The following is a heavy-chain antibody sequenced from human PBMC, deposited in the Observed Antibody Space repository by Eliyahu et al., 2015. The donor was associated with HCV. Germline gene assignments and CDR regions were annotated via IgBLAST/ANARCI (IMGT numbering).Heavy chain of an antibody. CDR1: GFTFSSYA. CDR3: ARDPGGGPYYFDY. CDR2: ISYDGSNK. V-gene: IGHV3-30-3*01. D-gene: IGHD3-16*01. Sequence: QVQLVESGGGVVQPGRSLRLSCAASGFTFSSYAMHWVRQAPGKGLEWVAVISYDGSNKYYADSVKGRFTISRDNSKNTLYLQMNSLRAEDTAVYYCARDPGGGPYYFDYWGQGTLVTVSS. J-gene: IGHJ4*02.